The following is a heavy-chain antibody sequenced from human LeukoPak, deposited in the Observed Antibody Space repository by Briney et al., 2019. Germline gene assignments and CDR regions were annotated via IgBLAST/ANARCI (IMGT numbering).Heavy chain of an antibody. Sequence: GASVQVSCKASGYTFTIYGISWVRQAPGQGLEWMGWISAYNGNTNYAQELQGRVTMTTDTSTSTAYMELRSRRSDDTAAYYCAREQQWAGPARHGFDYWGQGTLVTVSS. V-gene: IGHV1-18*01. CDR3: AREQQWAGPARHGFDY. J-gene: IGHJ4*02. D-gene: IGHD5-18*01. CDR2: ISAYNGNT. CDR1: GYTFTIYG.